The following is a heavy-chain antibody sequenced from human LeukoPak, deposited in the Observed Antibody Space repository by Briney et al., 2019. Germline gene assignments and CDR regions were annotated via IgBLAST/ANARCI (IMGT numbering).Heavy chain of an antibody. CDR3: SGGKKPISIFCSRCKSYPGAFDN. CDR2: IYYSGST. Sequence: SETLSLTCTVSGGSISPYYWSWIRQPPGKGLEWIGYIYYSGSTNYNPSLKSRVSISVDTSKNQFSLKLSSVTAAETAAYYCSGGKKPISIFCSRCKSYPGAFDNWGRGKMATVSS. J-gene: IGHJ3*02. V-gene: IGHV4-59*01. D-gene: IGHD3-16*02. CDR1: GGSISPYY.